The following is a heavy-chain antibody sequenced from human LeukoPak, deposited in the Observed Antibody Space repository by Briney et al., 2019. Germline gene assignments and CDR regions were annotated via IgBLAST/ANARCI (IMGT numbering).Heavy chain of an antibody. Sequence: PSETLSLTCTVSGASISSSSYYWGWIRQPPGNGLEWIGTMYYSGNTYYNPSLTSRVTISLDTSKNQFSLKLSSVTAADTAVYYCARLRDDNSGWHYFDYWGQGTLVTVSS. CDR3: ARLRDDNSGWHYFDY. V-gene: IGHV4-39*01. D-gene: IGHD6-19*01. J-gene: IGHJ4*02. CDR2: MYYSGNT. CDR1: GASISSSSYY.